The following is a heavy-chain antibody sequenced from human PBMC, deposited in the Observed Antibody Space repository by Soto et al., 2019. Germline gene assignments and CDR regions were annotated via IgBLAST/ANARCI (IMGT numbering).Heavy chain of an antibody. CDR3: ARSSSSGYSFAL. V-gene: IGHV4-59*01. J-gene: IGHJ4*02. CDR2: IYYSGST. D-gene: IGHD3-22*01. CDR1: GGSISSYY. Sequence: SETLSLTCTASGGSISSYYWSWMRQPPGKGREWIGNIYYSGSTNYNPSLKGRVTISVDTSKNQFSLKLSSVTAADTAVYYCARSSSSGYSFALWGQGTLVTVSS.